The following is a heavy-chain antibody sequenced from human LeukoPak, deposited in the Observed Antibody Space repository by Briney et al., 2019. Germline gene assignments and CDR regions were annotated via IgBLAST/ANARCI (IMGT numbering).Heavy chain of an antibody. Sequence: GASVTVSCKASGYTFTSYYMHWVRQAPGQGLEWMGIINPSGGSTSYSQKFQGRVTMTRDTYTSTVYMELSSLRSEDTAVYYCARDRKDYYGSGSYYEFDYWGQGTLVTVSS. J-gene: IGHJ4*02. CDR3: ARDRKDYYGSGSYYEFDY. D-gene: IGHD3-10*01. CDR2: INPSGGST. CDR1: GYTFTSYY. V-gene: IGHV1-46*01.